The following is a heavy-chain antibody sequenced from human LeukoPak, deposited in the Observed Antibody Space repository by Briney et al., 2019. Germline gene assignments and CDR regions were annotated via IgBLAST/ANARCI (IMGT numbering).Heavy chain of an antibody. CDR3: ARDLHYGGYYYYYMDV. CDR2: ISSSSSTI. Sequence: GGSLRLSCAASGFTFSSYSMNWVRQAPGKGLEWVSYISSSSSTIYYADSVKGRFTISRDNAKNSLYLQMNSLRAEDTAVYYCARDLHYGGYYYYYMDVWGKGTTVTVSS. D-gene: IGHD4-17*01. CDR1: GFTFSSYS. J-gene: IGHJ6*03. V-gene: IGHV3-48*01.